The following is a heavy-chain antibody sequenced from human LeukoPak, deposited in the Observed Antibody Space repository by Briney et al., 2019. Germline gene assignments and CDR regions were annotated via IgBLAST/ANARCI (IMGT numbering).Heavy chain of an antibody. CDR3: AKGGGYEAQYYYYYLDV. CDR2: IRYDGSNK. CDR1: GFTFSSYG. Sequence: GGSLRLSCAASGFTFSSYGMYWVRQAPGKGLEWVAFIRYDGSNKYYADSVKGRFTVSKDNSKNTLYLQMKSLRAEDTAVYYCAKGGGYEAQYYYYYLDVWGKGTTVTISS. V-gene: IGHV3-30*02. D-gene: IGHD5-12*01. J-gene: IGHJ6*03.